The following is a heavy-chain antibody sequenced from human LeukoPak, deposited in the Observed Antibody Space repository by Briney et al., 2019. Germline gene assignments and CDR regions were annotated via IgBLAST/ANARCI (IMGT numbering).Heavy chain of an antibody. V-gene: IGHV4-39*01. CDR1: GGSINTSSYY. D-gene: IGHD2-21*02. CDR3: ARFSRITWGDWGDAFDL. J-gene: IGHJ3*01. CDR2: IYYSGST. Sequence: SETLSLTCTVSGGSINTSSYYWGWIRQPPGKGLEWIAIIYYSGSTYYNPSLKSRVTISVDMSKSQFSLKLSSVTAADTAVYYCARFSRITWGDWGDAFDLWGQGATVIVSS.